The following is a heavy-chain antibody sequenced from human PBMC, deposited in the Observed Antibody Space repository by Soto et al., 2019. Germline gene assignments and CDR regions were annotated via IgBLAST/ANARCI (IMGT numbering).Heavy chain of an antibody. J-gene: IGHJ6*02. V-gene: IGHV1-69*13. CDR1: GVTFGGYA. CDR2: IIPILNSP. Sequence: PSVKVSCKASGVTFGGYAITWVRRAPGQGLEWLGGIIPILNSPAYAQKFQARVVITADEITNTAYMELNSLRFDDTAVYYCAREAPYCTSATCPKFYDMDVWGQGTTVTV. CDR3: AREAPYCTSATCPKFYDMDV. D-gene: IGHD2-2*01.